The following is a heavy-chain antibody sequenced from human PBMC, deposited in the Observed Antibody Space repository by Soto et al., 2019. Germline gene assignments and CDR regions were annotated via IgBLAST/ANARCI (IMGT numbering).Heavy chain of an antibody. CDR3: AREAPRYCSSTSCYTYNYYGMDV. V-gene: IGHV1-18*01. D-gene: IGHD2-2*02. CDR2: ISAYNGNT. Sequence: QVQLVQSGAEVKKPGASVKVSCKASGYTFTSYGISWVRQAPGQGLEWMGWISAYNGNTNYAQKLQGRVTMTTDTSTSTAYMELRSLRSDDTAVYYCAREAPRYCSSTSCYTYNYYGMDVWGQGTTVTVSS. J-gene: IGHJ6*02. CDR1: GYTFTSYG.